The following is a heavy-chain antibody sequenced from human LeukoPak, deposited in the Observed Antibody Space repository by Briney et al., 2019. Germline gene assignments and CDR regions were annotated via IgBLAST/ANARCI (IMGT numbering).Heavy chain of an antibody. Sequence: GASVKVSCKASGGTHSGYAISWVRQAPGQGLEWMGGIIPIYGTPHSAQKFQGRVTITTDESTSTAFMDLSSLRSEDTAVYYCARDRGSSSEWFDPWGQGTLVTVSS. CDR2: IIPIYGTP. D-gene: IGHD6-13*01. CDR1: GGTHSGYA. J-gene: IGHJ5*02. V-gene: IGHV1-69*05. CDR3: ARDRGSSSEWFDP.